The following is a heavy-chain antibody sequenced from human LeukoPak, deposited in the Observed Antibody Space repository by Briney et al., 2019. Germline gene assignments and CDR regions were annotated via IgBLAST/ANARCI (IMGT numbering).Heavy chain of an antibody. J-gene: IGHJ4*02. Sequence: GGSLRLSCVASGFTFSSYWMSWVRQAPGKGLEWVANIKQDGSDKYYVDSVKGRFTISRDNAKNSLYLQMNSLRAEDTAVYYCARDNWSGIGFYFDYWGQGTLVTVSS. V-gene: IGHV3-7*01. CDR1: GFTFSSYW. CDR3: ARDNWSGIGFYFDY. CDR2: IKQDGSDK. D-gene: IGHD6-13*01.